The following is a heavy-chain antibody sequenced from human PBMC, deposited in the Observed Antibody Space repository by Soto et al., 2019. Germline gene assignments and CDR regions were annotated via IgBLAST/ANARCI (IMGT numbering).Heavy chain of an antibody. CDR3: ARGGRVGESNNWFDP. D-gene: IGHD3-10*01. CDR2: INHSGST. Sequence: WETLSLTCAVYGGSFSGYYWSWIRQPPGKGLEWIGEINHSGSTNYNPSLKSRVTISVDTSKNQFSLKLSSVTAADTAVYYCARGGRVGESNNWFDPWGQGTLVTVSS. CDR1: GGSFSGYY. V-gene: IGHV4-34*01. J-gene: IGHJ5*02.